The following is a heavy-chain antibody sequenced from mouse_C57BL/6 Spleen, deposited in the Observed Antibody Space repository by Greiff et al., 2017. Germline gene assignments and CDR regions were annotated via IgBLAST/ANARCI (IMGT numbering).Heavy chain of an antibody. D-gene: IGHD2-4*01. J-gene: IGHJ4*01. CDR1: GYSITSGYY. Sequence: EVKLQESGPGLVKPSQSLSLTCSVTGYSITSGYYWNWIRQFPGNKLEWMGYISYDGSNNYNPSLKNRISITRDTSKNQFFLKLNSVTTEDTATYYCASAIFYDYDGYYAMDYWGQGTSVTVSS. V-gene: IGHV3-6*01. CDR3: ASAIFYDYDGYYAMDY. CDR2: ISYDGSN.